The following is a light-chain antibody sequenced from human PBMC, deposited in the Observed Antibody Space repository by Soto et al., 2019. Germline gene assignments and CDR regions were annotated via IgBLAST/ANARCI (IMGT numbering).Light chain of an antibody. Sequence: QAVVTQPPSASGTPGQRVTISCSGSSCNIGSNTVNWYQQLPGTSPKLLIYRNHERPSGVPDRFSGSQSGTSASLASSGIQSEDEADYYCAAWDDSLHGVVFGGGTKLTVL. CDR2: RNH. J-gene: IGLJ2*01. V-gene: IGLV1-44*01. CDR3: AAWDDSLHGVV. CDR1: SCNIGSNT.